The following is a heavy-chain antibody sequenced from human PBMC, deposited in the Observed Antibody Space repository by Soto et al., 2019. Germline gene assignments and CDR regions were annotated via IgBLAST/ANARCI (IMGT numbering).Heavy chain of an antibody. V-gene: IGHV3-7*01. Sequence: EVQLEESGGTLVQPGGSLRLSCAASGFTFSNYWMSWVRQAPGKGLERVANINRDGSEKYYGDSVRGRFTISRDNPNNSLYLQMTSLSVDDTALYYCARAGVSYGLDFWGQGTLVTVSS. CDR3: ARAGVSYGLDF. D-gene: IGHD3-3*01. CDR2: INRDGSEK. J-gene: IGHJ4*02. CDR1: GFTFSNYW.